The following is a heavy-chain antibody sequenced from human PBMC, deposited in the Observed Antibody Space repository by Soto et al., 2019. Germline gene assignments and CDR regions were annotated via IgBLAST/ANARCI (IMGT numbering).Heavy chain of an antibody. D-gene: IGHD3-3*01. CDR3: ACSYYDFWSGSRPLYYYGMDV. Sequence: GASVKVSFKASGYTFTGYYMHWVRQAPGQGLEWMGWINPNSGGTNYAQKFQGRVTMTRDTSISTAYMELSRLRSDDTAVYYCACSYYDFWSGSRPLYYYGMDVWGQGTTVTRLL. CDR1: GYTFTGYY. V-gene: IGHV1-2*02. J-gene: IGHJ6*02. CDR2: INPNSGGT.